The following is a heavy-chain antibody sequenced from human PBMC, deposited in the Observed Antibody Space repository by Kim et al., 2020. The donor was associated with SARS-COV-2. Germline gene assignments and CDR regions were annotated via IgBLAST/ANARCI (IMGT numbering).Heavy chain of an antibody. CDR3: ARLDRSRRYGMDV. D-gene: IGHD3-9*01. CDR1: GGSISSSSYY. CDR2: IYYSGST. V-gene: IGHV4-39*01. Sequence: SETLSLTCTVSGGSISSSSYYWGWIRQPPGKGLEWIGSIYYSGSTYYNPSLKSRVTISVDTSKNQFSLKLSSVTAADTAVYYCARLDRSRRYGMDVWGQGTTVTVSS. J-gene: IGHJ6*02.